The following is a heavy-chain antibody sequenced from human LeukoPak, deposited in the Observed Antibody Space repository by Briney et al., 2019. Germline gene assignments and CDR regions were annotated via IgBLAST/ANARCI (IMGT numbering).Heavy chain of an antibody. J-gene: IGHJ4*02. CDR3: ARETYCGGDCYSGFDY. CDR2: IYYSGST. D-gene: IGHD2-21*02. CDR1: GGSISSYY. Sequence: PSETLSLTCTVSGGSISSYYWSWIRQPPGKGLEWIGYIYYSGSTSYSPSLKSRLTISVDTSKNQFSLKLSSVTAADTAVYYCARETYCGGDCYSGFDYWGQRTLVTVSS. V-gene: IGHV4-59*01.